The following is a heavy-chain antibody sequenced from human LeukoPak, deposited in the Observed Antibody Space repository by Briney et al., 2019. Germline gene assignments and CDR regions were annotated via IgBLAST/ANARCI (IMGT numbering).Heavy chain of an antibody. D-gene: IGHD3-22*01. Sequence: SETLSLTCTVSGGSIGSYYWSWIRQPPGKGLEWIGYIYYSGSSNYNPSLKGRVTISVDTSKNQFSLKLSSVTAADTAVYYCARGRWTMSGLDFDYWGQGTLVTVSS. J-gene: IGHJ4*02. CDR1: GGSIGSYY. CDR3: ARGRWTMSGLDFDY. CDR2: IYYSGSS. V-gene: IGHV4-59*01.